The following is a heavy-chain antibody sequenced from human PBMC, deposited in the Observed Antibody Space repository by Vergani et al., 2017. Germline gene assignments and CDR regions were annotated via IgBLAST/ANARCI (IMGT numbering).Heavy chain of an antibody. CDR3: AGDTHSWQRADR. CDR1: GVSVTDYN. Sequence: QAQLQESGPGLVKPSETLSLTCHVFGVSVTDYNCNWIRQAPGKGLEWIGSLSTTGGATHAGHNPSLKSRFSISVDTSKSQFSLRLTSVTDADAAIYYCAGDTHSWQRADRWGQGLLVSVSS. V-gene: IGHV4-59*02. CDR2: LSTTGGA. J-gene: IGHJ5*02. D-gene: IGHD6-13*01.